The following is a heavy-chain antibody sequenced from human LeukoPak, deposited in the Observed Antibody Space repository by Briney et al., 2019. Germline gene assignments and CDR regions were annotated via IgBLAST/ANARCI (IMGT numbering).Heavy chain of an antibody. V-gene: IGHV3-23*01. CDR2: ISGGGDSA. CDR3: AKGSSWHRLDM. Sequence: GSLRLSCAASGFTFSSYAMNWVRQAPGKGLEWVSAISGGGDSAYYADSVKGRFTISRDNSKNTLYLQMNSLRVEDTAVYYCAKGSSWHRLDMWGQGTMVTVSS. J-gene: IGHJ3*02. D-gene: IGHD6-13*01. CDR1: GFTFSSYA.